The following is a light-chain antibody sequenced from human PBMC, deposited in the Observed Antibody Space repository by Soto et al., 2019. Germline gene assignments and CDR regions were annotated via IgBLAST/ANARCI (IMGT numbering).Light chain of an antibody. CDR1: QSVSTSY. CDR2: DAS. V-gene: IGKV3-20*01. J-gene: IGKJ3*01. CDR3: QQYVSSPFT. Sequence: DIVLTQSPDTLSLSPGERATLSCRASQSVSTSYLGWYQQKPGQAPRVLIYDASIRATGIPDRFSGSGSGTDFTLTISRLEPEDFAMYFCQQYVSSPFTFGAGTKVDI.